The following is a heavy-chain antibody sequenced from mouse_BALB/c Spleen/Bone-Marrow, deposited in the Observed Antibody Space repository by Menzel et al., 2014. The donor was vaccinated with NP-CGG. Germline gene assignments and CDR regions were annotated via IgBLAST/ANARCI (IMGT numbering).Heavy chain of an antibody. CDR1: GYTFTSFY. CDR3: ARKSQRAYDSMIY. CDR2: IYPGDFST. J-gene: IGHJ4*01. V-gene: IGHV1S56*01. Sequence: QVQLKQSGPELVKPGASVRISCKASGYTFTSFYIHWVRQRPGQGLEWIGWIYPGDFSTKYNEKFKGKATLTADKSSSAASMQLSSLTSEDSAVYFCARKSQRAYDSMIYWGQGTSATVSS. D-gene: IGHD2-4*01.